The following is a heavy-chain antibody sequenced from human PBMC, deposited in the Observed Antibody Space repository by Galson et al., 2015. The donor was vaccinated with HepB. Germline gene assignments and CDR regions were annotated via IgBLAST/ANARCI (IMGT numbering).Heavy chain of an antibody. CDR1: GFTVSSNY. CDR3: AREARGSHSPWFDY. D-gene: IGHD1-26*01. J-gene: IGHJ4*02. V-gene: IGHV3-53*01. CDR2: IYSGGDT. Sequence: SLRLSCAASGFTVSSNYMSWVRQAPGKGLEWVSVIYSGGDTYYADSVKGRFTISRDNSKNTLYLQMNSLRAEDTAVYYCAREARGSHSPWFDYWGQGTLVTVSS.